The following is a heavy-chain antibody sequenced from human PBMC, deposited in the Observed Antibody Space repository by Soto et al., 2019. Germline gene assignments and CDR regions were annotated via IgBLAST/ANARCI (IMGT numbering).Heavy chain of an antibody. Sequence: QVQLQESGPGLVKPSETLSLTCTVSGGSVSSGSYYWSWIRQPPGKGLEWIGYIYYSGSTNYNPSLKSRVTISVDTSKNQFSLKLSSVTAADTAVYYCARLPFLYLPLYYYYGMDVWGQGTTVTVSS. CDR2: IYYSGST. J-gene: IGHJ6*02. CDR1: GGSVSSGSYY. CDR3: ARLPFLYLPLYYYYGMDV. D-gene: IGHD2-2*02. V-gene: IGHV4-61*01.